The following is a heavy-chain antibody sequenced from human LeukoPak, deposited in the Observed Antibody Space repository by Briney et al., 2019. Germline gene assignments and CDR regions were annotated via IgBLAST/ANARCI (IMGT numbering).Heavy chain of an antibody. J-gene: IGHJ6*02. CDR1: GGSISSYY. CDR3: ARAIEAAASSEIYYYYGMDV. CDR2: IYYSGST. V-gene: IGHV4-59*01. D-gene: IGHD6-13*01. Sequence: SETLSLTCTVSGGSISSYYWSWIRQPPGKGPEWIGYIYYSGSTNYNPSLKSRVTISVDTSKNQFSLKLSSVTAADTAVYYCARAIEAAASSEIYYYYGMDVWGQGTTVTVSS.